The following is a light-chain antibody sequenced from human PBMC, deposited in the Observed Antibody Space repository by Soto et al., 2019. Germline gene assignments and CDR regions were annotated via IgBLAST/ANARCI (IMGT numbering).Light chain of an antibody. V-gene: IGKV3-11*01. CDR3: QQYGDSLLT. CDR2: DAS. J-gene: IGKJ4*01. CDR1: QSVSSN. Sequence: EIVLTQSPATLSVSPGERATLSCRASQSVSSNLAWYQQKPGQAPRLLIYDASNRATGIPARFSGSGSGTDFTLTISSLEPEDFAVYYCQQYGDSLLTFGGGTKVDIK.